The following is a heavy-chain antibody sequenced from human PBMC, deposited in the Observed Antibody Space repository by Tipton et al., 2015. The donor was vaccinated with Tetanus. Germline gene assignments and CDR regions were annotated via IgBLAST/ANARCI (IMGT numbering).Heavy chain of an antibody. CDR2: ISSSSSYT. CDR1: GFTFSSYE. CDR3: ARAGSYYDFWSGYYCWDY. V-gene: IGHV3-48*03. J-gene: IGHJ4*02. Sequence: SLRLSCAASGFTFSSYEMNWVRQAPGKGLEWVSYISSSSSYTNYADSVKGRFTISRDNAKNSLYLQMNSLRAEDTAVYYCARAGSYYDFWSGYYCWDYWGQGTLVTVSS. D-gene: IGHD3-3*01.